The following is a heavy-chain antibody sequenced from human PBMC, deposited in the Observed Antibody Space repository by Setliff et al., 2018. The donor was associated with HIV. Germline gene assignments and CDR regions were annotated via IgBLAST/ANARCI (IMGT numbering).Heavy chain of an antibody. CDR3: ARGLSIFGVATPGFYSFMDV. CDR2: INHSGST. D-gene: IGHD3-3*01. J-gene: IGHJ6*03. V-gene: IGHV4-34*01. CDR1: GGSFSGYY. Sequence: SETLSLTCAVYGGSFSGYYWSWIRQPPGKGLEWIGEINHSGSTNYNPALKSRVTISVETSKNQFSLKLTSVTAADTAVYYCARGLSIFGVATPGFYSFMDVWGKGTTVTVSS.